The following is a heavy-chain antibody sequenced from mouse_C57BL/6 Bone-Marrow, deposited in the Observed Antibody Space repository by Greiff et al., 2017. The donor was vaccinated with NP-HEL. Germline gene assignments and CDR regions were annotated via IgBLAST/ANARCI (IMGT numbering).Heavy chain of an antibody. Sequence: QVQLQQSGAELVRPGASVTLSCKASGYTFTDYEMHWVKQTPVHGLEWIGAIDPETGGTAYNQKFKGKAILTADKSSSTAYMELRSLTSEDSAVYYCTALYYGNLYYFDYWGQGTTLTVSS. CDR1: GYTFTDYE. V-gene: IGHV1-15*01. D-gene: IGHD2-1*01. CDR3: TALYYGNLYYFDY. CDR2: IDPETGGT. J-gene: IGHJ2*01.